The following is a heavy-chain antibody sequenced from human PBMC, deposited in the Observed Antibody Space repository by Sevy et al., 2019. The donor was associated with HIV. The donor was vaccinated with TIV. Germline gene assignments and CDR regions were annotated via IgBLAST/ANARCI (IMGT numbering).Heavy chain of an antibody. CDR3: ARGIEDYDFWSGYYKPLAFDI. Sequence: GGSLRLSCAASGFTFSSYSMNWVRQAPGKGLEWVSYISSSSSTIYYAYSVKGRFTISRDNAKNSLYLQMNSLRDEDTAVYYCARGIEDYDFWSGYYKPLAFDIWGQGTMVTVSS. V-gene: IGHV3-48*02. CDR1: GFTFSSYS. J-gene: IGHJ3*02. D-gene: IGHD3-3*01. CDR2: ISSSSSTI.